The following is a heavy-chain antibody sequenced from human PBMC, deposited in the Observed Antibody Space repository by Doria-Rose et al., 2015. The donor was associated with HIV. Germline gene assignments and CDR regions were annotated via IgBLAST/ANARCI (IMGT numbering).Heavy chain of an antibody. CDR3: ARIKSSRWYHKYYFDF. Sequence: QITLKESGPVLVKPTETLTLTCTASGVSLSSPGMGVSWIRQPPGKALEWLANIFSDDERSYKTSLKSRLTISRGTSKSQVVLTMTDMDPVDTDTYYCARIKSSRWYHKYYFDFWGQGTLVIVSA. J-gene: IGHJ4*02. CDR1: GVSLSSPGMG. CDR2: IFSDDER. V-gene: IGHV2-26*01. D-gene: IGHD6-13*01.